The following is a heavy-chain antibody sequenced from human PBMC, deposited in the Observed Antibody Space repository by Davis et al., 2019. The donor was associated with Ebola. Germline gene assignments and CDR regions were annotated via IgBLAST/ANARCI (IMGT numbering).Heavy chain of an antibody. CDR1: GYTFTSYG. Sequence: ASVKVSCKASGYTFTSYGISWVRQAPGQGLEWMGWINPNSGGTNYAQKFQGRVTMTRDTSISTAYMELSRLRSDDTAVYYCARLMGCSSTSCHYYMDVWGKGTTVTVSS. D-gene: IGHD2-2*01. J-gene: IGHJ6*03. CDR3: ARLMGCSSTSCHYYMDV. CDR2: INPNSGGT. V-gene: IGHV1-2*02.